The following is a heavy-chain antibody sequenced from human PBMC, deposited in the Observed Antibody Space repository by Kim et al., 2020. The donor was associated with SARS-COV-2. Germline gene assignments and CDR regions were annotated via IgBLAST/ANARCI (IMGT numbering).Heavy chain of an antibody. CDR2: ITGNGINT. J-gene: IGHJ4*02. CDR1: GFTFSDYC. Sequence: GGSLRLSCKASGFTFSDYCMRWIRQAPGRGLEWISYITGNGINTFHAESVKGRFTISRNNFKNMLYLQMDSLRVDDTAIYYCARDRDIWGSSRLASWGQGTLVAVS. V-gene: IGHV3-11*01. D-gene: IGHD3-16*02. CDR3: ARDRDIWGSSRLAS.